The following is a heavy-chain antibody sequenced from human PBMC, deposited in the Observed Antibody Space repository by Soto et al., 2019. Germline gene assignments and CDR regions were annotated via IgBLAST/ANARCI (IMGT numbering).Heavy chain of an antibody. D-gene: IGHD3-9*01. CDR1: GFTFSSYA. J-gene: IGHJ6*02. CDR3: AKVGYDILTGYRWLTEDYYGMDV. CDR2: ISGSGGST. Sequence: PGGSLRLSCAASGFTFSSYAMSWVRQAPGKGLEWVSAISGSGGSTYYADSVKGRFTISRDNSKNTLYLQMNSLRAEDTAVYYCAKVGYDILTGYRWLTEDYYGMDVWGQGTTVTVSS. V-gene: IGHV3-23*01.